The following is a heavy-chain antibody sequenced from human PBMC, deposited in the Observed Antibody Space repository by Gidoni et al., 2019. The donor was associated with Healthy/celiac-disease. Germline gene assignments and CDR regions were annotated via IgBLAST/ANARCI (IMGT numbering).Heavy chain of an antibody. D-gene: IGHD3-3*01. Sequence: VQLLESGGGLVQPGGSLSIPCAASVFTVSSNYMSWVRQAPGKGLECVAVIYSGGSTYYADSVKGRFTISRDNSKNTLYLQMNSLRAEDTAVYYCARGRWWGYYVGWGQGTLVTVSS. CDR1: VFTVSSNY. V-gene: IGHV3-66*01. CDR3: ARGRWWGYYVG. CDR2: IYSGGST. J-gene: IGHJ4*02.